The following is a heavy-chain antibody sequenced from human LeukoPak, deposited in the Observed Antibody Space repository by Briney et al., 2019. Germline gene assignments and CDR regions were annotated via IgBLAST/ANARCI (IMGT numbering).Heavy chain of an antibody. V-gene: IGHV3-23*01. J-gene: IGHJ5*02. Sequence: GGSLRLSCAASGFTFSTSAMSWVRQAPGKGLEWVTAISRSGGSTYYADSVKGRFTISRDNSKNTLFLQVNSLRAEDTAVYYCASVGGSSWFDPGGQGTLVTVSS. D-gene: IGHD2-15*01. CDR1: GFTFSTSA. CDR2: ISRSGGST. CDR3: ASVGGSSWFDP.